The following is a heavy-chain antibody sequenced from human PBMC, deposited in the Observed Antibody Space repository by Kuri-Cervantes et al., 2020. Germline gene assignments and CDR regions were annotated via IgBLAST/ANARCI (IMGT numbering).Heavy chain of an antibody. CDR1: GGSISSGSYY. J-gene: IGHJ6*02. D-gene: IGHD2-8*02. CDR2: IYTSGST. Sequence: SETLSLTCTVSGGSISSGSYYWSWIRQPAGKGLEWIGRIYTSGSTNYNPSLKSRVTISVDTSKDQFSLKLSSVTAADTAVYYCARVKGNGWWDYYYYGMDVWGQGTTVTVSS. V-gene: IGHV4-61*02. CDR3: ARVKGNGWWDYYYYGMDV.